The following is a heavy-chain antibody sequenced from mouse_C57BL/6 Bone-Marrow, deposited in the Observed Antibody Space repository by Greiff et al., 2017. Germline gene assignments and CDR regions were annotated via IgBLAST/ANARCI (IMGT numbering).Heavy chain of an antibody. CDR3: ARDYYYFDY. CDR1: GYTFTDYY. D-gene: IGHD2-13*01. Sequence: EVMLVESGPVLVKPGASVKMSCKASGYTFTDYYMNWVKQSHGKSLEWIGVINPYNGGTSYNQKFKGKATLTVDKSSSTAYMQLNSLTSEDSAVYYCARDYYYFDYWGQGTTLTVSS. V-gene: IGHV1-19*01. CDR2: INPYNGGT. J-gene: IGHJ2*01.